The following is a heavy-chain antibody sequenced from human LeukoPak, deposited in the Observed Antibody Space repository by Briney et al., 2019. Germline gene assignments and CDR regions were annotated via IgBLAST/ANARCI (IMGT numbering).Heavy chain of an antibody. V-gene: IGHV3-21*01. Sequence: GGSLRLSCAASGFTFSSYSMNWVRQAPGKGLEWVSSISSSSSYIYYADSVKGRFTISRDNAKNSLYLQMNSLRAEDTAVYYCARDGYYDSSGYYYRTDAFDIWGQGTMVTVSS. D-gene: IGHD3-22*01. CDR2: ISSSSSYI. J-gene: IGHJ3*02. CDR3: ARDGYYDSSGYYYRTDAFDI. CDR1: GFTFSSYS.